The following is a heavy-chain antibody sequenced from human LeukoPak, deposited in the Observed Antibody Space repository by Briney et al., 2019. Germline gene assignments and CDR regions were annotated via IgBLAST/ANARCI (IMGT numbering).Heavy chain of an antibody. CDR1: GFTFSNYA. CDR2: IYLSGGNT. CDR3: VKDQGEAIVPRRFDY. V-gene: IGHV3-23*01. Sequence: GVSLRLSCAASGFTFSNYAMSWVRQAPGKGLEWVSSIYLSGGNTYSADSVKGRFTISRDNSRNTLYLQMNSLRAEDTAVYYCVKDQGEAIVPRRFDYWGQGTLVTVSS. J-gene: IGHJ4*02. D-gene: IGHD6-6*01.